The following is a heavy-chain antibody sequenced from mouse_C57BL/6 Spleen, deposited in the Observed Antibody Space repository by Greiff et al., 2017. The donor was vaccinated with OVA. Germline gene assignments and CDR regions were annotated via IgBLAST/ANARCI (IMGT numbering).Heavy chain of an antibody. CDR3: ARSYDYDVFYFDY. D-gene: IGHD2-4*01. CDR2: IDPNSGGT. Sequence: QVQLKESGAELVKPGASVKLSCKASGYTFTSYWMHWVKQRPGRGLEWIGRIDPNSGGTKYNEKFKSKATLTVDKPSSTAYMQLSSLTSEDSAVYYCARSYDYDVFYFDYWGQGTTLTVSS. V-gene: IGHV1-72*01. J-gene: IGHJ2*01. CDR1: GYTFTSYW.